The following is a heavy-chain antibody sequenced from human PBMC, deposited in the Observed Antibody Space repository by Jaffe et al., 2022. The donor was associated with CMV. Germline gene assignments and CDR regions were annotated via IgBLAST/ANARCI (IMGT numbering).Heavy chain of an antibody. CDR3: AREQGGSGSYYYYGMDV. CDR1: GFTFSSYG. V-gene: IGHV3-33*01. J-gene: IGHJ6*02. CDR2: IWYDGSNK. Sequence: QVQLVESGGGVVQPGRSLRLSCAASGFTFSSYGMHWVRQAPGKGLEWVAVIWYDGSNKYYADSVKGRFTISRDNSKNTLYLQMNSLRAEDTAVYYCAREQGGSGSYYYYGMDVWGQGTTVTVSS. D-gene: IGHD3-10*01.